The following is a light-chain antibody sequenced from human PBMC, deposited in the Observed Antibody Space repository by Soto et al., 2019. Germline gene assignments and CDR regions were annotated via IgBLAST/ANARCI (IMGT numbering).Light chain of an antibody. CDR2: DTS. CDR1: QSVASN. CDR3: QQRSNWHPLT. V-gene: IGKV3-11*01. Sequence: EIVTSESQASPAVSPWDSVNLSCKASQSVASNLAWYQQKPGQAPRLLIYDTSIRASGIPARFSGSGSGTDFTLTISSLEPEDFAVYYCQQRSNWHPLTSGGRTKVDI. J-gene: IGKJ4*01.